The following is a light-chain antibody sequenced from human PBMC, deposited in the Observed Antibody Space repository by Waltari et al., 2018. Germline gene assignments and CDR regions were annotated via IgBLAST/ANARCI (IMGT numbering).Light chain of an antibody. CDR1: SSDVGGYNY. V-gene: IGLV2-14*03. Sequence: QSALTQPASVSGSPGQSITISCTGTSSDVGGYNYVSWYQQHPGKAPKVMIYDVSDRPSGVSNRFSGSKSGNTASLTISGLQAEDEADYYCRSYTSSSTWVFGGGTKLTVL. CDR2: DVS. J-gene: IGLJ3*02. CDR3: RSYTSSSTWV.